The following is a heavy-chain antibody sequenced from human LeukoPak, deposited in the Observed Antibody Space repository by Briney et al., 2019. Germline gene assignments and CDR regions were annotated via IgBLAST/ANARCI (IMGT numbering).Heavy chain of an antibody. CDR2: INAGNGNT. CDR1: GYTLTSYA. V-gene: IGHV1-3*01. CDR3: ARGPHSSGWYHADV. Sequence: ASVKVSCKASGYTLTSYAMHWVRQAPGQRLEWMGWINAGNGNTKYSQKFQGRVTFTRDTSASTAYMELSSLRSEDTAVYYCARGPHSSGWYHADVWGQGTTVTVSS. J-gene: IGHJ6*02. D-gene: IGHD6-19*01.